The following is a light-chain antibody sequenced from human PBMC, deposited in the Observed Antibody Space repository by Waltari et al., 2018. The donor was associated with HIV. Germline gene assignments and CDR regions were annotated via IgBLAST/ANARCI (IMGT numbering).Light chain of an antibody. J-gene: IGLJ3*02. Sequence: SSELTQDPAVSVALGQTVRITCQGDSLRSYYASWYQQKPGQAPLLVIYGENKRPSGIPDRFSGSSSGDTVSLTITGAQAEDEADFYCSSRDSSGSHWVFGGGTKLTV. CDR3: SSRDSSGSHWV. CDR1: SLRSYY. V-gene: IGLV3-19*01. CDR2: GEN.